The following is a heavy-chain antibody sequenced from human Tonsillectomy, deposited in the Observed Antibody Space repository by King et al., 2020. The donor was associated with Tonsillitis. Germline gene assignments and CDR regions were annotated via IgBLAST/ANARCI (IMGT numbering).Heavy chain of an antibody. CDR1: GFTFSDYG. CDR2: ISYDGSDE. V-gene: IGHV3-30*18. J-gene: IGHJ3*02. D-gene: IGHD1-7*01. CDR3: AKAFSGTYDAFDI. Sequence: VQLVESGGGVVQPERSLRLSCAGSGFTFSDYGMHWVRQAPGKGLEWVAIISYDGSDEYYTDSVKGRFTVSRDNSKNTLYLQMNSLRAEDTAVYCCAKAFSGTYDAFDIWGQGTMVAVSS.